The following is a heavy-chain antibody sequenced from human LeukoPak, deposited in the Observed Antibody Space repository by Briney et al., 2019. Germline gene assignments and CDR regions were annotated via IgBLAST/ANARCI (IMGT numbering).Heavy chain of an antibody. Sequence: GGSLRLSCAASGFTVSSSYMSWVRQAPGKGLEWVSVIHSGGNTYYADSVKGRFTISRDNSKNTLYLQMNGLRAEDTAVYYCAKNRLGSGISDYWGQGTLVTVSS. J-gene: IGHJ4*02. CDR1: GFTVSSSY. CDR2: IHSGGNT. CDR3: AKNRLGSGISDY. V-gene: IGHV3-53*05. D-gene: IGHD1-14*01.